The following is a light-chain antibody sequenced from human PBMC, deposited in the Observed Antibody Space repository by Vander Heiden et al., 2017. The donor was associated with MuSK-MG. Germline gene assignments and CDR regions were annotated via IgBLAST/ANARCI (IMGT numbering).Light chain of an antibody. Sequence: SVLPQPPSASGTPGQRVTTSFSGTSANLGSNTVTWYHQLPGATPNLLVYSNNRRSSGVPDRFSGSKSVTAASLAISGLQSDEDADYYCAAFDDSLNCYVFGTGTKVTVL. CDR3: AAFDDSLNCYV. J-gene: IGLJ1*01. V-gene: IGLV1-44*01. CDR2: SNN. CDR1: SANLGSNT.